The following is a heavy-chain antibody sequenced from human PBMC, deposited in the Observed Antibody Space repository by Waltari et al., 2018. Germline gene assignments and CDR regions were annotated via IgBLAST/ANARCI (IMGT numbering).Heavy chain of an antibody. Sequence: QVQLQESGPGLVKPSETLSLTCTVPGGSISSHYWSWIRQPPGKGLEWIGYIYYSGSTNYNPSLKSRVTISVDTSKNQFSLKLSSVTAADTAVYYCARFDDSSDHNWFDPWGQGTLVTVSS. CDR3: ARFDDSSDHNWFDP. J-gene: IGHJ5*02. CDR2: IYYSGST. D-gene: IGHD3-22*01. V-gene: IGHV4-59*11. CDR1: GGSISSHY.